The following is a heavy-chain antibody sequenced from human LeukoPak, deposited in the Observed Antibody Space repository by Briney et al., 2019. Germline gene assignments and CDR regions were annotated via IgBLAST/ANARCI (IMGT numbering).Heavy chain of an antibody. D-gene: IGHD2-2*01. CDR2: IKSKTDGGTT. CDR3: TTGTIVVVPAAIRYYYYYYMDV. Sequence: GGSLRLSCAASGFTFSNAWMSWVRQAPGKGLEWVGRIKSKTDGGTTDYAAPVKGRFTISRDDSKNTLYLQMNSLKTEDTAVYYCTTGTIVVVPAAIRYYYYYYMDVWGKGTTVTVSS. V-gene: IGHV3-15*01. J-gene: IGHJ6*03. CDR1: GFTFSNAW.